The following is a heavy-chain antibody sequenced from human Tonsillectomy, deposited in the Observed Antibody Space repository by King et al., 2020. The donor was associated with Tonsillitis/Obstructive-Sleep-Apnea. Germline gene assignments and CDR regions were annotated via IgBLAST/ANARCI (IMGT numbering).Heavy chain of an antibody. CDR3: ARSVAGRAFDI. CDR1: GFTFSSYD. V-gene: IGHV3-13*05. Sequence: VQLVESGGGLVQPGGSLRLSCAASGFTFSSYDMHWVRQGTGKGLEWVSAIGTAGNPYYPGSVKGRFTISRENAKNSLYLQMNSLRAGDTAVYYCARSVAGRAFDIWGQGTMVTVSS. D-gene: IGHD6-19*01. J-gene: IGHJ3*02. CDR2: IGTAGNP.